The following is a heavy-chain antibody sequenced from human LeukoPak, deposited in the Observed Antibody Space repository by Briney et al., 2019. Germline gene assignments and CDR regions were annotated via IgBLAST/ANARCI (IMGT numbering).Heavy chain of an antibody. J-gene: IGHJ4*02. D-gene: IGHD3-3*02. CDR3: AKAAFSRTSYFDY. Sequence: GGSLRLSCAASGFTFSTYTMSWVRQTPGKGLEWVSAISGSGGNTYYADSVKGRFTISRDNSKNTLYLQMDSLRADDTAVYYCAKAAFSRTSYFDYWGQGTLVTASS. CDR2: ISGSGGNT. V-gene: IGHV3-23*01. CDR1: GFTFSTYT.